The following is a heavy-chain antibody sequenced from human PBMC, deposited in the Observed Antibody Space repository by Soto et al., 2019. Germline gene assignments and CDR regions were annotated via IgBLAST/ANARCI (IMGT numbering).Heavy chain of an antibody. V-gene: IGHV1-2*04. CDR1: GYTFTGYY. CDR3: ARDGYSYGYVSCYYYCGMDV. Sequence: ASVKVSCKASGYTFTGYYMHWVRQAPGQGLEWMGWINPNSGGTNYAQKFQGWVTMTRDTSISTAYMELSRLRSDDTAVYYCARDGYSYGYVSCYYYCGMDVWGQGTTVTVSS. J-gene: IGHJ6*02. D-gene: IGHD5-18*01. CDR2: INPNSGGT.